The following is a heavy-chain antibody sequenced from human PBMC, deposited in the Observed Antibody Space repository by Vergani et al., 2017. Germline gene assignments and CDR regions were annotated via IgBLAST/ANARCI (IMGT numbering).Heavy chain of an antibody. CDR3: ARDFRLLYNRFDP. CDR1: GFTFSSYA. CDR2: TWYDGNNK. J-gene: IGHJ5*02. V-gene: IGHV3-33*08. D-gene: IGHD1-14*01. Sequence: QVQLVESGGGVVQPGRSLRLSCAASGFTFSSYAMHWVRQAPGKGLEWVAVTWYDGNNKQYADSVKGRFTISRDNSKSTMYLQMNSLRDEDTGVYYCARDFRLLYNRFDPWGQGTLVTVSS.